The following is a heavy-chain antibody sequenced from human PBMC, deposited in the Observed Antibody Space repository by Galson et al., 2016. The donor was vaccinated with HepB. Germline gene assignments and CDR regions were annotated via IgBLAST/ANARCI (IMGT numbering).Heavy chain of an antibody. CDR2: IDPSDSYT. CDR3: ARHGDGYSLAYFDY. J-gene: IGHJ4*02. Sequence: QSGAEVKKPGESLRISCKGSGYTFTTYWISWVRQLPGKGLEWMGRIDPSDSYTDYSPSFQGHVTISADKSISTAYLQWSSLKASDTAMYYCARHGDGYSLAYFDYWGRGTLVTVSS. CDR1: GYTFTTYW. D-gene: IGHD5-24*01. V-gene: IGHV5-10-1*01.